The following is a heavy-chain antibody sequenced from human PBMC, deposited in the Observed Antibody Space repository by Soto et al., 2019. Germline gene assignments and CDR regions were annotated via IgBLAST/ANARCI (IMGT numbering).Heavy chain of an antibody. Sequence: EVQLVQSGAEVKKPGESLKISCKGSGYIFTNNWIGWVRQMPVKGLEWMGIIYPTDSDTRYSPSFQGQVTISVDKSINTAYLQRSSLQASDTAMYYCARSYIDDSGGKTYDYWGQGTLVTVSS. CDR3: ARSYIDDSGGKTYDY. D-gene: IGHD2-15*01. CDR2: IYPTDSDT. J-gene: IGHJ4*02. CDR1: GYIFTNNW. V-gene: IGHV5-51*01.